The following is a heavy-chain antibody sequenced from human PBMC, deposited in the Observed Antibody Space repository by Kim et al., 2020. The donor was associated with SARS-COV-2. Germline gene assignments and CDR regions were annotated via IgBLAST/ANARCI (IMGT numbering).Heavy chain of an antibody. J-gene: IGHJ4*02. CDR2: ISGSGGST. CDR3: AKDRLTMVRGASFFDY. CDR1: GFTFSSYA. Sequence: GGSLRLSCAASGFTFSSYAMSWVRQAPGKGLEWVSAISGSGGSTYYADSVKGRFTISRDNSKNTLYLQMNSLRAEDTAVYYCAKDRLTMVRGASFFDYWGQGTLVTVSS. D-gene: IGHD3-10*01. V-gene: IGHV3-23*01.